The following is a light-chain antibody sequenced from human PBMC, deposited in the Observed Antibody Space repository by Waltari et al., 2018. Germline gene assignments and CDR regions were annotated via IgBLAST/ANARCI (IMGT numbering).Light chain of an antibody. CDR3: QQLNSFPYT. Sequence: DIQLTQSPSFLSASVGDRVTITCRASQGISSFLAWYQQKPGKAPKLLIFAAYTLQSGVPSRFSGSGSGTEFTLTISSPQPEDFATYYCQQLNSFPYTFGQGTKLEIK. V-gene: IGKV1-9*01. CDR2: AAY. CDR1: QGISSF. J-gene: IGKJ2*01.